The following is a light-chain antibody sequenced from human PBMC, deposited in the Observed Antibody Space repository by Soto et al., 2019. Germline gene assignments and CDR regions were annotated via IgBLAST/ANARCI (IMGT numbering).Light chain of an antibody. CDR1: SSDVGGYDY. V-gene: IGLV2-14*01. CDR2: EVT. J-gene: IGLJ2*01. CDR3: SSYTSSGTHVV. Sequence: QSVLTQPTSVSGSPGQSITISCTGTSSDVGGYDYVSWYQQYPGKVPKLMIYEVTYRPSGVSNRFSGSKSGNTASLTISGLQAEDEGDYYCSSYTSSGTHVVLGGGTKLTVL.